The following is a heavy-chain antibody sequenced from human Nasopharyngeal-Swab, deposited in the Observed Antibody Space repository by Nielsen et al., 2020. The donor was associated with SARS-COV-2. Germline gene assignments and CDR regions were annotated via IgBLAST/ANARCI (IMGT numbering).Heavy chain of an antibody. CDR2: ISSSSSYI. CDR3: ARGSRGSYSY. Sequence: VRQAPGKGLEWVSSISSSSSYIYYADSVKGRFTISRDNAKNSLYLQMNSLRAEDTAVYYCARGSRGSYSYWGQGTPVTVSS. D-gene: IGHD1-26*01. V-gene: IGHV3-21*01. J-gene: IGHJ4*02.